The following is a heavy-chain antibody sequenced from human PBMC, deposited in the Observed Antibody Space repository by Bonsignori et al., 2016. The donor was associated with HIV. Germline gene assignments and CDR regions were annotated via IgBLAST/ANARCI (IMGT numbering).Heavy chain of an antibody. D-gene: IGHD2-15*01. CDR3: ARVDCSGGSCYFGGFDY. CDR2: INPNSGGT. Sequence: WVRQAPGQGLEWMGWINPNSGGTNYAQKFQGRVTMTRDTSISTAYMELSRLRSDDTAVYYCARVDCSGGSCYFGGFDYWGQGTLVTVSS. V-gene: IGHV1-2*02. J-gene: IGHJ4*02.